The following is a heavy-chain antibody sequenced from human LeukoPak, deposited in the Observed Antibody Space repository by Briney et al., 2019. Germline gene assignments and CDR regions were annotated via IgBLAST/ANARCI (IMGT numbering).Heavy chain of an antibody. CDR1: GYTFTGYY. Sequence: ASVTVSCKASGYTFTGYYLHWVRQAPGQGLEWMGWINPISGVTGSAQKFQGRVTMTRDKSISTVYMELSRLTSDDTAIYFCARVGSSGWYHWFDPWGQGTLVTVS. J-gene: IGHJ5*02. CDR3: ARVGSSGWYHWFDP. V-gene: IGHV1-2*02. CDR2: INPISGVT. D-gene: IGHD6-19*01.